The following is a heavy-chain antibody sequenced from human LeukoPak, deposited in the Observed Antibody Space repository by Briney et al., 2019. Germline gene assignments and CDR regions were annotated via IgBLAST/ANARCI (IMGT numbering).Heavy chain of an antibody. CDR1: GGSISSSSYY. D-gene: IGHD6-13*01. CDR2: IYYSGST. V-gene: IGHV4-39*01. Sequence: PSETLSLTCAVSGGSISSSSYYWGWIRQPPGKGLECIGSIYYSGSTYYNPSLKSRVTISVDTTKNQFSLKLSSVTAADTAVYYCARHGSSSWDEPYYFDYWGQGTLVTVSS. CDR3: ARHGSSSWDEPYYFDY. J-gene: IGHJ4*02.